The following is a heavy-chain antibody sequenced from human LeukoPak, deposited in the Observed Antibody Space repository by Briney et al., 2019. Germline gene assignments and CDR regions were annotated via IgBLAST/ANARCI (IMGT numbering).Heavy chain of an antibody. CDR1: GGTFSSYA. CDR2: IIPIFGTA. J-gene: IGHJ3*02. V-gene: IGHV1-69*13. D-gene: IGHD3-10*01. CDR3: ARASEGSGSYDAFDI. Sequence: AASVKVSCKASGGTFSSYAISWVRQAPGQGLEWMGGIIPIFGTANYAQKFQGRVTITADESTSTAYMELSSLKSEDTAVYYCARASEGSGSYDAFDIWGQGTMVIVSS.